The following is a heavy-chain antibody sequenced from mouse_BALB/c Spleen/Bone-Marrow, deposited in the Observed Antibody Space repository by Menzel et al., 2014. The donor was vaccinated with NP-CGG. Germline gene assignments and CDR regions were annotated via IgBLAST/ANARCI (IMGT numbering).Heavy chain of an antibody. CDR1: GYTFTSSW. V-gene: IGHV1S130*01. D-gene: IGHD4-1*01. J-gene: IGHJ2*01. CDR2: IHPSDSET. Sequence: LQQSGSVLVRPGASVKLSCKASGYTFTSSWMHWAKQRPGQGLEWIGEIHPSDSETRLNQKFKDKATLTVDKSSSTAYMQLSSPTSEDSAVYYCARRERTGMNYWGQGTTLTVSS. CDR3: ARRERTGMNY.